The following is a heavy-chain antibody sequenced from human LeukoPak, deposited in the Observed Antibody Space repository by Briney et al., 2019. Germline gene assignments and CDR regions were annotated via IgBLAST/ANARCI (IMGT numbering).Heavy chain of an antibody. V-gene: IGHV3-13*01. CDR2: IGTAGDI. CDR1: GFTFSNYD. J-gene: IGHJ6*03. CDR3: ARDRGRYYMDV. D-gene: IGHD6-25*01. Sequence: GGSLRLSCAASGFTFSNYDMHWVRQAPGKGLEWDSGIGTAGDIYYPGSVKGRFTISRKNAKNSLYLQMNSLRAGDTAVYYCARDRGRYYMDVWGKGTTVTISS.